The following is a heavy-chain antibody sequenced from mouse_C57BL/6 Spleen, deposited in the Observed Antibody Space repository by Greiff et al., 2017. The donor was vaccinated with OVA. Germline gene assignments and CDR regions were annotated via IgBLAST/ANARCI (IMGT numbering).Heavy chain of an antibody. CDR2: IYPGSGST. CDR1: GYTFTSYW. V-gene: IGHV1-55*01. D-gene: IGHD4-1*01. J-gene: IGHJ2*01. CDR3: ARSANWGFDY. Sequence: VQVVESGAELVKPGASVKMSCKASGYTFTSYWITWVKQRPGQGLEWIGDIYPGSGSTNYNEKFKSKATLTVDTSSSTAYMQLSSLTSEDSAVYYCARSANWGFDYWGQGTTLTVSS.